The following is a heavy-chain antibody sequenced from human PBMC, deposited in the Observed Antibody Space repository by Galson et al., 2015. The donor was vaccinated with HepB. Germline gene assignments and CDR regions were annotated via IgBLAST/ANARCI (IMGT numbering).Heavy chain of an antibody. CDR3: ARLRGTWGLTAAAATPFDY. J-gene: IGHJ4*02. CDR2: ISAYNGDT. CDR1: GYTFISYG. Sequence: SVKVSCKASGYTFISYGISWVRQAPGQGLEWMGWISAYNGDTNFAQNFSGRVTMTTDPSTSTAYMDLRSLRSDDTAVYYCARLRGTWGLTAAAATPFDYWGQGTLVTVSS. D-gene: IGHD6-13*01. V-gene: IGHV1-18*01.